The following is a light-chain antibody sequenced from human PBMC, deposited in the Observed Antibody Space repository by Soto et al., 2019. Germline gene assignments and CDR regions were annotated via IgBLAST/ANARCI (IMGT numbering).Light chain of an antibody. V-gene: IGLV2-23*02. J-gene: IGLJ3*02. CDR3: YSNAGGPWV. CDR2: EVS. CDR1: SGDVGSSNL. Sequence: QSALTQPASVSGSPGQSITISCTGTSGDVGSSNLVSWYQQHPGKAPKLMIHEVSQRPSGVSNRFSGSKSGNTASLTISGLQAEDEADYYCYSNAGGPWVFGGGTKLTVL.